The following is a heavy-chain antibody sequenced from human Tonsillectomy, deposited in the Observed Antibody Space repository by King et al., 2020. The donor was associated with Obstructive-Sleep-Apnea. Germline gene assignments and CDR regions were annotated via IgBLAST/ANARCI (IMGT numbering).Heavy chain of an antibody. CDR3: AKGRLLWFGELLSRIPDFDY. CDR1: GFTFDDYA. CDR2: ISYDGSNK. D-gene: IGHD3-10*01. Sequence: QLVQSGGGLVQPGRSLRLSCAASGFTFDDYAMHWVRQAPGKGLEWVAVISYDGSNKYYADSVKGRFTISRDNSKNTLYLQMNSLRAEDTAVYYCAKGRLLWFGELLSRIPDFDYWGQGTLVTVSS. V-gene: IGHV3-30*18. J-gene: IGHJ4*02.